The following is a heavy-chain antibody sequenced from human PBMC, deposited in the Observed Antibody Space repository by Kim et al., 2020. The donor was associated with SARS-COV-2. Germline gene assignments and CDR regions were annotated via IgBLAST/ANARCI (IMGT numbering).Heavy chain of an antibody. CDR3: ARDYYYGSGSPDY. D-gene: IGHD3-10*01. CDR1: GFTFSSYG. Sequence: GGSLRLSCAASGFTFSSYGMHWVRQAPGKGLEWVAVIWYDGSNKYYADSVKGRFTISRDNSKNTLYLQMNSLRAEDTAVYYCARDYYYGSGSPDYWGQGTLVTVSS. J-gene: IGHJ4*02. CDR2: IWYDGSNK. V-gene: IGHV3-33*01.